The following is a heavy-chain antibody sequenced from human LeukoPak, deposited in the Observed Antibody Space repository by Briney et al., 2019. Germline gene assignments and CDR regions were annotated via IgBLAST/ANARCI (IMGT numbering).Heavy chain of an antibody. CDR3: AKELGWSGYYGGMDV. J-gene: IGHJ6*02. D-gene: IGHD3-3*01. Sequence: GGSLRLSCAASGFTFSSYEMNWVRQAPGKGLEWVSYISSSGSTIYYADSVKGRFTISRDNAKNSLYLQMNSLRAEDTAVYYCAKELGWSGYYGGMDVWGQGTTVTVSS. V-gene: IGHV3-48*03. CDR1: GFTFSSYE. CDR2: ISSSGSTI.